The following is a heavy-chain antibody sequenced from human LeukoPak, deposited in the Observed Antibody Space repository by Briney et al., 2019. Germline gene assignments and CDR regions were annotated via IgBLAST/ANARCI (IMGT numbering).Heavy chain of an antibody. CDR2: INPSGSST. Sequence: GASVKVSCKASGYSFTSHYMHWVRQAPGQGLEWLGLINPSGSSTLYAQKFQGRITMTRDMSTTTDYMELSSLTYDDTAVYYCARDNSVGDVAWWFDPWGQGTLVTVSS. J-gene: IGHJ5*02. V-gene: IGHV1-46*01. CDR1: GYSFTSHY. D-gene: IGHD1-26*01. CDR3: ARDNSVGDVAWWFDP.